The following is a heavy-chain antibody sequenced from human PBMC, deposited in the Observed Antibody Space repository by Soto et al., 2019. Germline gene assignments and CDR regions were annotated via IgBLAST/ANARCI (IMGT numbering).Heavy chain of an antibody. D-gene: IGHD3-16*01. CDR2: IKQDGTET. CDR3: AREANLGC. J-gene: IGHJ4*02. V-gene: IGHV3-7*01. Sequence: EVQLVESGGGLVQPGGSLRLSCAASGFTFSTYWMSWVRQAPGQGLQWVANIKQDGTETHYVESMKGRFTISRDNAKNSVFLQMNGLGVEDTAVYYCAREANLGCWGQGTLVTVSS. CDR1: GFTFSTYW.